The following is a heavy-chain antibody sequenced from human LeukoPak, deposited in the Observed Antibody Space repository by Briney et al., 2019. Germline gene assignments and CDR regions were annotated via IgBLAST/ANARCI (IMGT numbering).Heavy chain of an antibody. CDR1: GFTFSSYD. J-gene: IGHJ6*02. CDR3: AKDLDQYGSGSYYHYGMDV. V-gene: IGHV3-30*18. CDR2: ISYSGSNK. D-gene: IGHD3-10*01. Sequence: GRTLRLSCAASGFTFSSYDMHWVRQPPGKGLEWVADISYSGSNKYYADSVKGRFPISRDNSKNTRYLQMNSLRAEDTAVYYCAKDLDQYGSGSYYHYGMDVWGQGATATVSS.